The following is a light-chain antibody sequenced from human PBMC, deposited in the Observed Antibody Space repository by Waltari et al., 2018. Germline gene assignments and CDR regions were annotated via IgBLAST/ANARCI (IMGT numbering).Light chain of an antibody. CDR1: QSVGRT. CDR3: QHYVRLPVT. Sequence: EMVLTQIPGPLSMSPGERATLSCRTSQSVGRTLAWYQQKPGQAPRLLIYGASIRATGIPDRFSGSGSGTDFSLTISRLEPEDFAVYYCQHYVRLPVTFGQGTKVEIK. CDR2: GAS. V-gene: IGKV3-20*01. J-gene: IGKJ1*01.